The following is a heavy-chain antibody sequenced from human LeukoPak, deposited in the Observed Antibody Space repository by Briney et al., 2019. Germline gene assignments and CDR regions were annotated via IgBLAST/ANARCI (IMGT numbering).Heavy chain of an antibody. J-gene: IGHJ4*02. D-gene: IGHD3-22*01. CDR2: ISPSADRT. V-gene: IGHV3-23*01. CDR3: AIMHGYYDGSGYWVQ. Sequence: GGSLRLSCAASGFTFSSYAMSWVRQAPGNGLEWVSFISPSADRTSNADSVEGRFTISRDNPRNTLYLQMNSLRDEDTAVYYCAIMHGYYDGSGYWVQWGQGTLVTVSS. CDR1: GFTFSSYA.